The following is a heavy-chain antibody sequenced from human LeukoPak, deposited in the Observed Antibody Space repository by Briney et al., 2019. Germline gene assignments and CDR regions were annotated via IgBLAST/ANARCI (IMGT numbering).Heavy chain of an antibody. Sequence: ASVKVSCKVSGYTLTELSMHWVRQAPGKGLEWMGGFDPEDGETIYAQKFQGRVTMTEDTSTDTAYMELSSLRSEDTAVYFCARDPSNTSGFRIYFDYWGQGTLVTVSS. D-gene: IGHD3-22*01. J-gene: IGHJ4*02. CDR3: ARDPSNTSGFRIYFDY. V-gene: IGHV1-24*01. CDR2: FDPEDGET. CDR1: GYTLTELS.